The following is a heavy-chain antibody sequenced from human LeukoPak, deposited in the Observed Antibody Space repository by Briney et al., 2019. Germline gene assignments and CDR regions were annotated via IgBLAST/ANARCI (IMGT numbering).Heavy chain of an antibody. CDR3: ARAGYYDFWSGYSPPDAFDI. Sequence: MPSETLSLTCTVSGGSISSGGYYWSWIRQHPGKGLEWIGYIYYSGSTYYNPSLKSRVTISVDTSKNQFSLKLSSVTAADTAVYYCARAGYYDFWSGYSPPDAFDIWGQGTMVTVSS. J-gene: IGHJ3*02. CDR2: IYYSGST. CDR1: GGSISSGGYY. V-gene: IGHV4-31*03. D-gene: IGHD3-3*01.